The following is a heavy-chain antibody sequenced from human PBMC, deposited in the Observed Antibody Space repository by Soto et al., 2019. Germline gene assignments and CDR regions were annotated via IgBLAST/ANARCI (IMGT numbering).Heavy chain of an antibody. CDR2: IYYSGST. Sequence: SETLSLTCTVSGGSISSSSYYWGWIRQPPGKGLEWIGSIYYSGSTYYNPSLKSRVTISVDTSKNQFSLKLSSVTAADTAVYYCARHRADYGDYRVFVGLPLFDPWGQGTLVTVSS. J-gene: IGHJ5*02. D-gene: IGHD4-17*01. CDR1: GGSISSSSYY. CDR3: ARHRADYGDYRVFVGLPLFDP. V-gene: IGHV4-39*01.